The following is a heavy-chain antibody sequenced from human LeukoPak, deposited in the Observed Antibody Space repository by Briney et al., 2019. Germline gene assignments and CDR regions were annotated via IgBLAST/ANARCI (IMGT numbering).Heavy chain of an antibody. CDR1: GGSISSYY. V-gene: IGHV4-59*08. CDR2: IYHSGST. CDR3: ARRQTRNNWFDP. Sequence: PSETLSLTCTVSGGSISSYYWSWIRQPPGKGLEWIGSIYHSGSTYYNPSLKSRVTISVDTSKNQFSLKLSSVTAADTAVYYCARRQTRNNWFDPWGQGTLVTVSS. J-gene: IGHJ5*02.